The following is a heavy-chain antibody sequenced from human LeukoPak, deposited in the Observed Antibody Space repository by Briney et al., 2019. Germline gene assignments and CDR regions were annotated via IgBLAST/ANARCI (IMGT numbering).Heavy chain of an antibody. CDR3: ARERRDYYDSSGYYYY. J-gene: IGHJ4*02. CDR1: GGSISSHY. CDR2: TYTSGST. V-gene: IGHV4-4*07. D-gene: IGHD3-22*01. Sequence: PSETLSLTCTVSGGSISSHYWSWIRQPAGKGLEWIGRTYTSGSTNYNPSLKGRVTMSVDTSKNRFSLKLSSVTAADTAVYYCARERRDYYDSSGYYYYWGQGTLVTVSS.